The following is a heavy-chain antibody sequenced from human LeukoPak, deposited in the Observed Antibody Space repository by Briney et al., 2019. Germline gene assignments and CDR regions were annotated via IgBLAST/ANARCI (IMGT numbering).Heavy chain of an antibody. J-gene: IGHJ4*02. CDR1: GGSISSSSYY. Sequence: SETLSLTCTVSGGSISSSSYYWGWIRQPPGKGLEWIGSVSYSGNTYYNPSLKSRVTISADTSKNQFSLEVSSVTVADTAVYYCARALTRRALDYWGQGTLVTVSS. V-gene: IGHV4-39*07. CDR2: VSYSGNT. CDR3: ARALTRRALDY.